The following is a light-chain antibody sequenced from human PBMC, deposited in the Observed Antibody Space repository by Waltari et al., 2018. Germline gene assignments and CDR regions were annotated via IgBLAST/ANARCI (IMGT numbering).Light chain of an antibody. J-gene: IGKJ1*01. CDR2: LSF. CDR3: MQALETWT. Sequence: DIVMTQSPLSLPVTPGEPASISCRSIESLVHSNGYSYLDWYLQKPGQSPQLLIYLSFNRASGVPDRFIGSGSGTDFTLKIRRVEAEDVGIYYCMQALETWTFGQGTRVEI. CDR1: ESLVHSNGYSY. V-gene: IGKV2-28*01.